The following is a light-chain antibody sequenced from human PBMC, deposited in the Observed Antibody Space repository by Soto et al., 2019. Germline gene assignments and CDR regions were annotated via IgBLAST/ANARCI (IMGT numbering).Light chain of an antibody. CDR3: AAWDDSLNGAV. V-gene: IGLV1-44*01. CDR2: SNN. Sequence: QSVLTQPPSASGTPGQRVTISCSGSSSNIGSNNVNWYQQLPGTAPKLLMFSNNKRPSGVPDRFSGSRSGTSASLAISGLHSEEEADYYWAAWDDSLNGAVFGGGTTLTVL. J-gene: IGLJ2*01. CDR1: SSNIGSNN.